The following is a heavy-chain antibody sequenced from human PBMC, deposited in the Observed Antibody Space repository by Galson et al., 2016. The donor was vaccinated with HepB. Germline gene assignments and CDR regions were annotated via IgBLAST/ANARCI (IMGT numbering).Heavy chain of an antibody. CDR2: IWYDGSDK. D-gene: IGHD2-2*01. Sequence: SLRLSCAASGFTFSSYGMHWVRQAPGEGLEWVAIIWYDGSDKYYADSVKGRFTISRDNSKNTLYLLMNSLRAEDTAVYYCARDPQYQLTNYYYYGMDVWGQGTTVTV. CDR1: GFTFSSYG. J-gene: IGHJ6*02. V-gene: IGHV3-33*01. CDR3: ARDPQYQLTNYYYYGMDV.